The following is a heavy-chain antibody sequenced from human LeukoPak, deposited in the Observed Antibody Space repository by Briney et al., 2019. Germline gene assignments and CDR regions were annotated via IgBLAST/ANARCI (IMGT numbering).Heavy chain of an antibody. D-gene: IGHD2-2*02. V-gene: IGHV3-23*01. J-gene: IGHJ4*02. CDR3: AKGIVVVPAAIDY. CDR2: ISGSGGST. Sequence: PGGSLRLSCAASGFTFSSYAMSWVRQAPGKGLEWVSAISGSGGSTYYADSVKGRFTISRDNSKNTLYLQMNSLRAEDTAVYHCAKGIVVVPAAIDYWGQGTLVTVSS. CDR1: GFTFSSYA.